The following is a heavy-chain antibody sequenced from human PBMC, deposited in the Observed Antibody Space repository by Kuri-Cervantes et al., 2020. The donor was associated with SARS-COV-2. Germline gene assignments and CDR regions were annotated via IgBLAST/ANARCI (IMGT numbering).Heavy chain of an antibody. Sequence: SETLSLTCTASGGSIRSSSYYWGWIRQPPGKDLEWIGSIYYSGTTYYNPSLKSRVTISIDTSKNQFSLELNSVTAADTSVYYCARQMMSSITIFGVVITRNWFDPWGQGTLVTVSS. CDR3: ARQMMSSITIFGVVITRNWFDP. D-gene: IGHD3-3*01. CDR1: GGSIRSSSYY. V-gene: IGHV4-39*01. J-gene: IGHJ5*02. CDR2: IYYSGTT.